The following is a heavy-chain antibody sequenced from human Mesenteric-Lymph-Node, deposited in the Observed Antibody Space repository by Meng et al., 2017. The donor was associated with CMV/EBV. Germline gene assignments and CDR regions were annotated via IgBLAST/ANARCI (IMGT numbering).Heavy chain of an antibody. V-gene: IGHV1-8*01. CDR1: GYDFISDD. CDR3: AKSYDRSSYYLDY. CDR2: MNPNTGNT. J-gene: IGHJ4*02. Sequence: VKVSCKASGYDFISDDINWVRQATGQGLEWMGWMNPNTGNTGYAQKFQGRVTMTRNTSISTAYMELSSLRSDDTAVYYCAKSYDRSSYYLDYWGQGTLVTVSS. D-gene: IGHD3-22*01.